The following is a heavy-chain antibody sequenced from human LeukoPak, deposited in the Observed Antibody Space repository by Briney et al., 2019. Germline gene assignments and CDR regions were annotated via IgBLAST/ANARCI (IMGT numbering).Heavy chain of an antibody. CDR3: AKDGLDCSSTSCYFYYYYYMDV. J-gene: IGHJ6*03. CDR1: GFTFSSYG. V-gene: IGHV3-30*18. D-gene: IGHD2-2*01. CDR2: ISYDGSNK. Sequence: GGSLRLSCAASGFTFSSYGMHWVRQAPGKGLEWVAVISYDGSNKYYADSVKGRFTISRDNSKNTLYLQMNSLRAEDTAVYYCAKDGLDCSSTSCYFYYYYYMDVWGKGTTVTVSS.